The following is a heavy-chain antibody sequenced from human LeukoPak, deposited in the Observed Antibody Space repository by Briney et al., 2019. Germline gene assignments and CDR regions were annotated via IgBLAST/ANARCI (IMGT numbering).Heavy chain of an antibody. V-gene: IGHV1-2*02. CDR3: ARVRSYSTGPHDAFDI. CDR2: INPNSGGT. CDR1: GYTFTGYY. J-gene: IGHJ3*02. Sequence: ASVKVSCKASGYTFTGYYMHWVRQAPGQGLEWMGWINPNSGGTNYAQKFQGRVTMTRDTSISTAYMELNRLRSDDTAVYYCARVRSYSTGPHDAFDIWGQGTMVTVSS. D-gene: IGHD1-26*01.